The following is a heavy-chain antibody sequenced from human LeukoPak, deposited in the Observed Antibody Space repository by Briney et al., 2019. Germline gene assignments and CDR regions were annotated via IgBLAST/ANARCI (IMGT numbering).Heavy chain of an antibody. Sequence: KSSETLSLTCTVSGGSISSSSYYWGWIRQPPGKGLEWIGSIYYSGSTYYNPSLKSRFTISVDTSKNQFSLKLSSVTAADTAVYYCARDQPDYSSYYMDVWGKGTTVTVSS. CDR3: ARDQPDYSSYYMDV. J-gene: IGHJ6*03. CDR1: GGSISSSSYY. V-gene: IGHV4-39*07. D-gene: IGHD4-11*01. CDR2: IYYSGST.